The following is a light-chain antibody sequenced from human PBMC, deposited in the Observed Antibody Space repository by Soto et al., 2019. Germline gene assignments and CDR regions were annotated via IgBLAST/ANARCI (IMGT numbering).Light chain of an antibody. CDR1: QGISSW. CDR3: QQANNFPWT. Sequence: DIQMTQSPSSVSASVGDRVTITCRASQGISSWLAWYQQKPGKAPKLLISSASTLQSGVPSRFSGSGSGTEYTLTITGLPPEASATYYYQQANNFPWTFGQGTKVDIK. J-gene: IGKJ1*01. V-gene: IGKV1-12*01. CDR2: SAS.